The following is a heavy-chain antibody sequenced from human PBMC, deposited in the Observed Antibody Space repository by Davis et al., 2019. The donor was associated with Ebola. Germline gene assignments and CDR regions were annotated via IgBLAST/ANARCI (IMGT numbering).Heavy chain of an antibody. D-gene: IGHD6-13*01. J-gene: IGHJ5*02. Sequence: AASVNVSCKASRYTFTRYYMHWVRQAPGQGLEWMGRINPNSGGTNYAQKFQGRVTMTRDTSISTAYMELSRLRSDDTAVYYCARGEWSRYSSSWYLGWEWFDPWGQGTLVTVSS. V-gene: IGHV1-2*06. CDR2: INPNSGGT. CDR1: RYTFTRYY. CDR3: ARGEWSRYSSSWYLGWEWFDP.